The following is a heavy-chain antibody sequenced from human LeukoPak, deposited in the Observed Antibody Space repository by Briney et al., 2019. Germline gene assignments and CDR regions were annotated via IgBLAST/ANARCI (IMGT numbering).Heavy chain of an antibody. D-gene: IGHD6-19*01. CDR3: ARVRGIAVAGTASIYFDY. Sequence: GGSLRLSCAVSGFTFSSYWMSWVRQAPGKGLEWVANIKEDVSEKYYVDSVKGRFTISRDNAKNSLYLQMNSLRAEDTAVYYCARVRGIAVAGTASIYFDYWGQGTLVTVSS. J-gene: IGHJ4*02. V-gene: IGHV3-7*01. CDR2: IKEDVSEK. CDR1: GFTFSSYW.